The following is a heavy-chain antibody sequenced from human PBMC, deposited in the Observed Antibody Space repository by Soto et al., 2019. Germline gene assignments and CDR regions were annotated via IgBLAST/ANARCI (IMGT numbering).Heavy chain of an antibody. J-gene: IGHJ4*02. D-gene: IGHD3-3*01. CDR2: IRNQTYGGTP. CDR1: GYTFTGYF. CDR3: TRAESPDTAYFSDY. Sequence: GASVKVSCKASGYTFTGYFIHWVRQAPGKGLEWVGLIRNQTYGGTPEYAASIKGRFTISRDDSNDIASLQMNRLYTEDSAVYYCTRAESPDTAYFSDYWGQGTLVTVSS. V-gene: IGHV3-49*02.